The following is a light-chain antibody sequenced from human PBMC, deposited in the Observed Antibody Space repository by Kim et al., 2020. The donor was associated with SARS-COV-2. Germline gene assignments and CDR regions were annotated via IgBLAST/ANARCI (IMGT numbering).Light chain of an antibody. Sequence: SPGESATLACRASQSVSCNFLAWYQQKPGQAPRLLIYGAFSRAPGIPDRFSGSGSGTDFTLAISRLEPEDSAVYYCQQYANAPQTFGQGTKVDIK. CDR1: QSVSCNF. V-gene: IGKV3-20*01. CDR3: QQYANAPQT. J-gene: IGKJ1*01. CDR2: GAF.